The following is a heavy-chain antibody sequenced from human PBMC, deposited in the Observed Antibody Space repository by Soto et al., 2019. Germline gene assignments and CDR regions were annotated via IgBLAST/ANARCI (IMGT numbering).Heavy chain of an antibody. CDR2: ISGNSGKT. D-gene: IGHD2-8*01. J-gene: IGHJ4*01. Sequence: GGSLRLSCTASGFTFSSYAMGWVRQAPGKELEWVSTISGNSGKTNYAESVKGRFSISRDNSKNTVHLQLDSLRAEDTAVYFCAKLGFVLMELYYFHQWGHGTLVTVSS. CDR1: GFTFSSYA. V-gene: IGHV3-23*01. CDR3: AKLGFVLMELYYFHQ.